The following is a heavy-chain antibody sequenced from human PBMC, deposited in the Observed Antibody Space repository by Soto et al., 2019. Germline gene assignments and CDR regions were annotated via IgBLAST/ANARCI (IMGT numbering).Heavy chain of an antibody. CDR1: GFTFSSYA. CDR3: ARGYYDSSGYYWVFDY. Sequence: PGGSLRLSCSASGFTFSSYAMHWVRQAPGKGLEYVSAISSNGGSTYYADSVKGRFTISRDNSKNTLYLQMSSLRAEDTAVYYCARGYYDSSGYYWVFDYWGQGTVVTVSS. D-gene: IGHD3-22*01. J-gene: IGHJ4*02. V-gene: IGHV3-64D*06. CDR2: ISSNGGST.